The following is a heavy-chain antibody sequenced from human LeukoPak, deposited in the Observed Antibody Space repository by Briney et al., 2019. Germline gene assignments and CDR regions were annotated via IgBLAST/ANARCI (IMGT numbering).Heavy chain of an antibody. CDR3: AHSVDSAMVN. J-gene: IGHJ4*02. D-gene: IGHD5-18*01. Sequence: SGPTLVNPTQTLTLTCTFSGFSLRTSGVHVGWIRQPPGKALEWLALIYWDDDKRYSPSLKSRLTITKDTSKNLVVLTMTNINPDDTATYYCAHSVDSAMVNWGQGTLVTVSS. V-gene: IGHV2-5*02. CDR2: IYWDDDK. CDR1: GFSLRTSGVH.